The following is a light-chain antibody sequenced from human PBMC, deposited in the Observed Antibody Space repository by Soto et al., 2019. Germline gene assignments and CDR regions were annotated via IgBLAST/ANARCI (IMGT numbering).Light chain of an antibody. CDR2: GAS. V-gene: IGKV3-20*01. CDR1: QSVSSSY. Sequence: EIVLTQSPGTLSLSPGERATLSCRASQSVSSSYLAWYQQKPGQAPRLLIYGASSRATGIPDRFSGSGSRTESTLTISRLEPEDLAVYYCQQYGSSPRTFGQGTKVEIK. J-gene: IGKJ1*01. CDR3: QQYGSSPRT.